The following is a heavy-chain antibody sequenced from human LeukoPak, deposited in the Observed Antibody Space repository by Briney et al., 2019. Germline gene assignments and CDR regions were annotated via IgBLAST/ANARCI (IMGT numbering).Heavy chain of an antibody. D-gene: IGHD1-1*01. Sequence: SGRSLRLSCAASGFSFSDYALHWVRQAPGKGLEWVAFVAYDGSSKYYRDSVKGRFIISRDYSRNTLYLQMNSLRGDDTAVYYCARDGGTRRYNMYYYMDVWGKGTTVTVSS. CDR2: VAYDGSSK. J-gene: IGHJ6*03. V-gene: IGHV3-30*04. CDR1: GFSFSDYA. CDR3: ARDGGTRRYNMYYYMDV.